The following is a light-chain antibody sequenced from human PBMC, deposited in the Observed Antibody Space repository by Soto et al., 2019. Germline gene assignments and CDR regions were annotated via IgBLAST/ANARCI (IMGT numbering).Light chain of an antibody. V-gene: IGKV1-5*01. CDR3: QQYYSYWT. CDR2: HAS. Sequence: DIQMTQSPSTLSASVGDRVTITCRASQSISSWLAWYQQKPGTAPKLLIYHASTLESGVPARFSGSRSGPEFSLTISSLQPDDFATYYCQQYYSYWTFGQGTKVDIK. CDR1: QSISSW. J-gene: IGKJ1*01.